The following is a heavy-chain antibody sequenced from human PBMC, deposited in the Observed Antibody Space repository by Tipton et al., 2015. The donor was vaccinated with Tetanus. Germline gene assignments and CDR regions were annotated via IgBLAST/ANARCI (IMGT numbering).Heavy chain of an antibody. CDR1: GYTFTGYY. V-gene: IGHV1-2*02. J-gene: IGHJ6*02. Sequence: QVQLVQSGAELKKPGASVKVSCTASGYTFTGYYMYWVRQAPGQGLGWVGWIDPNSGDTIYAQNFHGRVTMTRDTSISTVYMELSRLRSDDTAVYYCARDRGDYIYYGMDVWGPGTTVTVSS. CDR3: ARDRGDYIYYGMDV. D-gene: IGHD3-22*01. CDR2: IDPNSGDT.